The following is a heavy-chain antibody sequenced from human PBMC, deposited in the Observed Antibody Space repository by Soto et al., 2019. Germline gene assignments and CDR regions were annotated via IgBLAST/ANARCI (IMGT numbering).Heavy chain of an antibody. CDR2: INHSGST. D-gene: IGHD3-16*02. V-gene: IGHV4-34*01. CDR1: CGSFSGYY. Sequence: SETLSRTCAVYCGSFSGYYWSCIRQPPWKGLEWIVEINHSGSTNYNPSLKSRVTISVETSKNQFSLKLSSVTAAETAVYYCARRKLADYVWGSYLYNFEDWGQGIVVTVSS. J-gene: IGHJ4*02. CDR3: ARRKLADYVWGSYLYNFED.